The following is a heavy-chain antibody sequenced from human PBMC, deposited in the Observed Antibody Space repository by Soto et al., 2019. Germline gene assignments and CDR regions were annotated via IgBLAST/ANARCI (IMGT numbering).Heavy chain of an antibody. CDR3: ARLSNRNSGLYYFAY. D-gene: IGHD4-4*01. CDR2: IYYSGST. CDR1: GGSVSSYY. V-gene: IGHV4-59*08. Sequence: SETLSLTCTVSGGSVSSYYWSWIRQSPEKGLEWIGYIYYSGSTKYKPSLKSRVTISVDTSKNQFSLKVSSATAADTAVYYCARLSNRNSGLYYFAYGGLGALVPVSS. J-gene: IGHJ4*02.